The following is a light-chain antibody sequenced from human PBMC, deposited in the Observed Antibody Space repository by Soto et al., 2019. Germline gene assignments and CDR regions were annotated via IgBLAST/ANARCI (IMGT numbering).Light chain of an antibody. CDR1: ERIYSAY. CDR2: GTS. CDR3: KHNSNAPIP. Sequence: EVVLTQSPVTLSLSRGEIATLACRASERIYSAYLGWYQQKPGQAPRLLIYGTSSRATCIPDRFSGSGSGTDYTLNSSRREPEEFTVYYSKHNSNAPIPFVQGILLEIK. J-gene: IGKJ5*01. V-gene: IGKV3-20*01.